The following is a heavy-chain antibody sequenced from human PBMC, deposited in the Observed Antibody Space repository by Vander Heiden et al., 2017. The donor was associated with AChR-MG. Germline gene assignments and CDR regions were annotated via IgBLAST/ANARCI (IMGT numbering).Heavy chain of an antibody. CDR2: ISWNSGSI. D-gene: IGHD4-17*01. J-gene: IGHJ3*02. V-gene: IGHV3-9*01. CDR1: GFTFDDYA. CDR3: AKGGRVTGTTGTDAFDI. Sequence: EVQLVESGGGLVQPGRSLRLSCAASGFTFDDYAMHWVRQAPGKGLEWVSGISWNSGSIGYADSVKGRFTISRDNAKNSLYLQMNSLRAEDTALYYCAKGGRVTGTTGTDAFDIWGQGTMVTVSS.